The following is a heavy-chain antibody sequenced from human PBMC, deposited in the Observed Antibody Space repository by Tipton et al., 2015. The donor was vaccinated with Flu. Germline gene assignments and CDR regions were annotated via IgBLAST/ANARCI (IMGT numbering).Heavy chain of an antibody. CDR2: IYYSGST. D-gene: IGHD1-26*01. CDR3: AKVEVGATRY. CDR1: GGSISSYY. V-gene: IGHV4-59*01. Sequence: TLSLTCTVSGGSISSYYWSWIRQPPGKGLEWIGYIYYSGSTNYNPSLKSRVTISVDTSKNQFSLKLSSVTAADTAVYYCAKVEVGATRYWGQGTLVTVSS. J-gene: IGHJ4*02.